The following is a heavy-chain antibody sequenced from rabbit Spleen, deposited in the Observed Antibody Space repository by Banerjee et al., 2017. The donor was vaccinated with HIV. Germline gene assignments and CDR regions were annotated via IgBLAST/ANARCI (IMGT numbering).Heavy chain of an antibody. J-gene: IGHJ4*01. CDR3: ARDGAGGSYFDL. D-gene: IGHD8-1*01. V-gene: IGHV1S45*01. CDR2: IGAGSGAT. Sequence: QEQLEESGGGLVQPGASLTLTCTASGFSFSSGYWICWVRQAPEKGLEWIGCIGAGSGATYYATWAKGRFTISKTSSTTVFLQMTSLTAADTATYFCARDGAGGSYFDLWGPGTLVTVS. CDR1: GFSFSSGYW.